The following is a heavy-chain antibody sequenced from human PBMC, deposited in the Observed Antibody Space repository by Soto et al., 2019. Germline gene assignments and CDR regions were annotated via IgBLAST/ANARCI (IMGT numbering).Heavy chain of an antibody. CDR3: AREYGSSYSPRYYGMDV. D-gene: IGHD6-13*01. Sequence: EVQLVESGGGLVQPGGSLRLSCAGAGFTLSSYWVSWVRQAPGKGLEWVANIKQDGSEKYYVDSVKGRFTISRDTAKSSLYLQLNSLRAEDTAVYYCAREYGSSYSPRYYGMDVWGQGTTVTVSS. V-gene: IGHV3-7*05. J-gene: IGHJ6*02. CDR1: GFTLSSYW. CDR2: IKQDGSEK.